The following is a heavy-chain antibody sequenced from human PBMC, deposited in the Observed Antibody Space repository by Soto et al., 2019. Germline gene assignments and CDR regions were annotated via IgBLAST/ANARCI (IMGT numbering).Heavy chain of an antibody. D-gene: IGHD6-13*01. J-gene: IGHJ6*03. CDR1: GGSISTYY. CDR3: ARFQFIAAAGTGYYYYMDV. CDR2: VYYSGST. V-gene: IGHV4-59*01. Sequence: SETLSLTCTVSGGSISTYYWSWVRQPPGKGLEWIGYVYYSGSTNYNPSLKSRVTISVDTSKNQFSLKLTSVTAADTAMYYCARFQFIAAAGTGYYYYMDVWGKGTTVTVSS.